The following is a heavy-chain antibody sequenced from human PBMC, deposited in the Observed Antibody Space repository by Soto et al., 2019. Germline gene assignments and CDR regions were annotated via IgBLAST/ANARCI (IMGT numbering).Heavy chain of an antibody. CDR2: INSSGGST. Sequence: EVQLLESGGGLVQPGGSLRLSCAASGFTFSKYAMNWVRQAPGKGLEWVSTINSSGGSTSYADSVKGRFTISRDNSENTLYLQLHSLRAEDTAVYYCAKLTYGDPVDYWGPGTLVTVSS. CDR1: GFTFSKYA. D-gene: IGHD4-17*01. J-gene: IGHJ4*02. CDR3: AKLTYGDPVDY. V-gene: IGHV3-23*01.